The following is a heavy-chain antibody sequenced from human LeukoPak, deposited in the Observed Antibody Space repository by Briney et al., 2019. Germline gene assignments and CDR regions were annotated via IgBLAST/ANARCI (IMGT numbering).Heavy chain of an antibody. J-gene: IGHJ4*02. Sequence: GGTLSLSCAASGFTFSSYAMSWVRQAPGKGLEWVSAISGSGGSTYYADSVKRGFTIFRDNYNNTLHLQMNSLRAEDTAVYYCAKDGIWSGESKFDYWGQGTLVTVSS. CDR2: ISGSGGST. CDR1: GFTFSSYA. CDR3: AKDGIWSGESKFDY. V-gene: IGHV3-23*01. D-gene: IGHD3-10*01.